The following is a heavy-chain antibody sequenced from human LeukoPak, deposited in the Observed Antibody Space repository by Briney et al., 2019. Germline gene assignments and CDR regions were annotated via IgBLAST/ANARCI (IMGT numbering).Heavy chain of an antibody. Sequence: GGSLRLSCAASGFTFSSYSMNWFRQAPGKGLEWVSYISSSSSTIYYADSVKGRFTISRDNAKNSLYLQMNSLRAEDTAVYYCATGVHYYDSSGLDYWGQGTLVTVSS. CDR3: ATGVHYYDSSGLDY. V-gene: IGHV3-48*04. D-gene: IGHD3-22*01. CDR1: GFTFSSYS. CDR2: ISSSSSTI. J-gene: IGHJ4*02.